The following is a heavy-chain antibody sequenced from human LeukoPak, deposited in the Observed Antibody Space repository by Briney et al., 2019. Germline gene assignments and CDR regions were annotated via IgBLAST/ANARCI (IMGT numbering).Heavy chain of an antibody. CDR1: GFTFSSHW. V-gene: IGHV3-74*01. J-gene: IGHJ5*02. D-gene: IGHD2-2*01. Sequence: PGGSLRLSCAASGFTFSSHWMHWVRQAPGKGLVWVSRINSDGSDTSYADSVKGRFTISRDNSKNTLYLQMNSLRAEDTAVYYCLSYCSSTSCYEIEWFDPWGQGTLVTVSS. CDR2: INSDGSDT. CDR3: LSYCSSTSCYEIEWFDP.